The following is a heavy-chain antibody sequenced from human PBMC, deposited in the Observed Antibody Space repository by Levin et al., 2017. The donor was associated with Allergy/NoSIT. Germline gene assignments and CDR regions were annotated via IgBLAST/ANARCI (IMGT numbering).Heavy chain of an antibody. V-gene: IGHV3-74*01. Sequence: GGSLRLSCAASGFTFSNYWMHWVRQAPGKGLVWVSRINSDGSSTSYVDSVKGRFTISRDNARNTLYLQMNSLRAEDTAVYYCAKGGQGHFDYWGQGTLVAVSS. CDR3: AKGGQGHFDY. CDR2: INSDGSST. D-gene: IGHD3-16*01. CDR1: GFTFSNYW. J-gene: IGHJ4*02.